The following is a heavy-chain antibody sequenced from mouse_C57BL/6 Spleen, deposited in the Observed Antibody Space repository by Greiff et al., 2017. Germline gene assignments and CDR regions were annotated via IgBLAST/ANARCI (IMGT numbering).Heavy chain of an antibody. CDR3: ARPHSGAYYFDD. V-gene: IGHV5-6*01. Sequence: EVMLVESGGDLVKPGGSLTLSCEASGFTFSSYGMSWVRQTPDKRLEWVATISSGGSYTYYPDSVKGRFTISRDNAKNTLYLQMSSLKSEDTAMYYCARPHSGAYYFDDWGQGTTLTVSS. CDR2: ISSGGSYT. D-gene: IGHD3-1*01. J-gene: IGHJ2*01. CDR1: GFTFSSYG.